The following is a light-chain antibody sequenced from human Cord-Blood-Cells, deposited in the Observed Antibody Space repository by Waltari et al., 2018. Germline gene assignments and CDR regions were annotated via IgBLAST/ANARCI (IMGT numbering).Light chain of an antibody. CDR2: WAS. CDR3: QQYYSTPWT. Sequence: DIVMTHSPDPLAVPLGAKAPTHCKPSQSVLYSSNNKNYLAWYQQKPGQPPKLLIYWASTRESGVPDRFSGSGSGTDFTLTISSLQAEDVAVYYCQQYYSTPWTFGQGTKVEIK. CDR1: QSVLYSSNNKNY. J-gene: IGKJ1*01. V-gene: IGKV4-1*01.